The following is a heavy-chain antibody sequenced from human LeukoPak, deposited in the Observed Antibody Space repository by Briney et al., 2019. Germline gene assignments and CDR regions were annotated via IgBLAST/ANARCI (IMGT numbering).Heavy chain of an antibody. CDR2: ISSSSGYI. Sequence: GGSLRLSCAASGFTFSSYSMNWVRQAPGKGLEWVSSISSSSGYIYYADSVKGRFTISRDNAKNSLYLQMNSLRAEDTAVYYCARDFMTTVTTIAWGQGTLVTVSS. D-gene: IGHD4-17*01. J-gene: IGHJ5*02. V-gene: IGHV3-21*01. CDR3: ARDFMTTVTTIA. CDR1: GFTFSSYS.